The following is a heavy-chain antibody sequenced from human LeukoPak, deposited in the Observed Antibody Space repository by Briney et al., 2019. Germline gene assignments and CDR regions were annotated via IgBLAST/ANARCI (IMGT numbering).Heavy chain of an antibody. CDR2: ISGSGVST. J-gene: IGHJ4*02. Sequence: GGSLRLSCAASGFRFSSYAMSWVRQAPGKGLEWVSAISGSGVSTYYADSVKGRFTVSRDNSKNTLYLQMSSLRAEDTAVYYCAKDGALLRWPVYYFDYWGQGTLVTVSS. CDR1: GFRFSSYA. V-gene: IGHV3-23*01. CDR3: AKDGALLRWPVYYFDY. D-gene: IGHD4-23*01.